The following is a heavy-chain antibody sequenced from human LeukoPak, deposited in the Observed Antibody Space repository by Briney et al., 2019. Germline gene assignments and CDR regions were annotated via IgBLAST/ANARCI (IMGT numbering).Heavy chain of an antibody. CDR2: LKQDGSEK. J-gene: IGHJ4*02. CDR3: AREGQGGIAAAGTRIEGDC. V-gene: IGHV3-7*01. D-gene: IGHD6-13*01. CDR1: VFSVSGYW. Sequence: GGSLRLSCAVSVFSVSGYWMTWVRQAPGKGLEWVANLKQDGSEKNYVDSVKGRFTISRDNAENSLFLQMNSLRVDDTAVYYCAREGQGGIAAAGTRIEGDCWGQGTLVAVSS.